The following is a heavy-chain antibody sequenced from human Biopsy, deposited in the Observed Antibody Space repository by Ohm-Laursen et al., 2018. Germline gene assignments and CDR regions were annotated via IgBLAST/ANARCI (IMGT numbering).Heavy chain of an antibody. CDR3: ARGVSGTPYHNYGLDV. D-gene: IGHD3-10*01. J-gene: IGHJ6*02. CDR2: ILPIFHTT. Sequence: SSVKVSCKASGYTFTSYGISWVRQAPGQGLEWMGGILPIFHTTSYAQKFQGRITITADEFPRTAYMELSSLRSEDTAVYYCARGVSGTPYHNYGLDVWGQGTTVTVSS. CDR1: GYTFTSYG. V-gene: IGHV1-69*01.